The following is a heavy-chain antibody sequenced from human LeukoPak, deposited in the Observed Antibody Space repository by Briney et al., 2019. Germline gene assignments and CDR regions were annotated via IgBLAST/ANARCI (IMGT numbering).Heavy chain of an antibody. V-gene: IGHV3-64D*06. Sequence: GGSLRLSCSGSGFTFSDYAMLWVRQAPGKGLEYVSAIMSNGRSTYLADTVKDRFTISRDNSKNMLYLQMSSLRPEDTAVYYCVKAKYYSWSDGSSFDCWGQGTLVTVSS. CDR3: VKAKYYSWSDGSSFDC. CDR1: GFTFSDYA. D-gene: IGHD1-1*01. CDR2: IMSNGRST. J-gene: IGHJ4*02.